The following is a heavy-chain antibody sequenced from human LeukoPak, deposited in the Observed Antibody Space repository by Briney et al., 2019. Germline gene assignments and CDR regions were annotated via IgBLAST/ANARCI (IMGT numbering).Heavy chain of an antibody. J-gene: IGHJ6*02. CDR1: GGSISSGGYY. CDR2: IYYSGST. CDR3: ARDPSLAVAGTDDYYYYGMDV. D-gene: IGHD6-19*01. V-gene: IGHV4-31*03. Sequence: ASETLSLTCTVSGGSISSGGYYWSWIRQHPGKGLEWIGYIYYSGSTYYNPSLKSRVTISVDTSKNQFSLKLSSVTAADTAVYYCARDPSLAVAGTDDYYYYGMDVWGQGTTATVSS.